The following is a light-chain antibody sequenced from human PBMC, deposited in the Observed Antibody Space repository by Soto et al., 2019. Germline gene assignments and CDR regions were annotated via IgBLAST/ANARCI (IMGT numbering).Light chain of an antibody. CDR1: QTISTW. V-gene: IGKV1-5*01. Sequence: DIQVTQSPPTLSASVGDRVTITCRASQTISTWMAWYQQKPGKAPKLLVYDASTLQSGVASRFSGSGSGTEFTLTIRRLEPEDFAVYYCQYSDNSWTFGQGTKVDIK. CDR2: DAS. J-gene: IGKJ1*01. CDR3: QYSDNSWT.